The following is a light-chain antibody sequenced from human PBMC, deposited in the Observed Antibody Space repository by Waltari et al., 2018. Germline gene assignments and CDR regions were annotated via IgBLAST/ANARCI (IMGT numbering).Light chain of an antibody. CDR3: QHRSIRPPWT. J-gene: IGKJ1*01. V-gene: IGKV3-11*01. Sequence: EIVLTQSPATLSLSPGERATLSCRASQSVFSYLAWYQQKPGQAPRLLIYDASNRATGIPARFSGSGSGSDFTLTISSLEPEDFAVYFCQHRSIRPPWTFGQGTKVEIK. CDR1: QSVFSY. CDR2: DAS.